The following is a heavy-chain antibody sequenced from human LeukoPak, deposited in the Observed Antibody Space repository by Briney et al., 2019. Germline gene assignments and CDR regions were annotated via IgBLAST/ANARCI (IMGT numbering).Heavy chain of an antibody. D-gene: IGHD6-19*01. CDR3: ARGPFIAVAGPADY. J-gene: IGHJ4*02. CDR1: GFTFSSYW. CDR2: INSDGSST. Sequence: GGSLRLSCAASGFTFSSYWMHWVRQAPGKGLVWVSRINSDGSSTSYADSVKGRFTISRDNAKNTLYLQMNSLRAEDTAVYYCARGPFIAVAGPADYWGQGTLVTVSS. V-gene: IGHV3-74*01.